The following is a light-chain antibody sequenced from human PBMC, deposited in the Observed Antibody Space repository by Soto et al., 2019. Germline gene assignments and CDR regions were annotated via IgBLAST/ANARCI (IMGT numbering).Light chain of an antibody. CDR1: QSVSRSY. CDR2: GAS. J-gene: IGKJ1*01. V-gene: IGKV3-15*01. Sequence: EIVLTQSPGTLSLSPGGRATLSCRASQSVSRSYLGWYQQKPGQAPRLLIYGASTRATGIPARFSGSGSGTKFTLTISILQSEDLGVYYCQQYNNGWTFGQGTKVDIK. CDR3: QQYNNGWT.